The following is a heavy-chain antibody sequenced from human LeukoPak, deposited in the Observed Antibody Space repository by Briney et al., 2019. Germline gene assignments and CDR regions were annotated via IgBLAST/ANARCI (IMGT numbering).Heavy chain of an antibody. V-gene: IGHV3-23*01. D-gene: IGHD4-17*01. J-gene: IGHJ5*02. CDR1: GFTFSSYS. CDR2: ISGSGGST. CDR3: AKDDVKRALGDYVA. Sequence: GGSLRLSCAASGFTFSSYSMNWVRQAPGKGLEWVSAISGSGGSTYYADSVKGRFTISRDNSKNTLYLQMNSLRAEDTAVYYCAKDDVKRALGDYVAWGQGTLVTVSS.